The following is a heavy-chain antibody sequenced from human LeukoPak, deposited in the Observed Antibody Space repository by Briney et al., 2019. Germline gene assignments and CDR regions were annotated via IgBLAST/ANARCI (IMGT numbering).Heavy chain of an antibody. Sequence: TGGSLRLSCAASGFTVSSNYMSWVRQAPGKGLEWVSVIYSGGSTYCADSVKGRFTISRDNSKNTLYLQMNSLRAEDTAVYYCARGGDGYNSDYWGQGTLVTVSS. CDR3: ARGGDGYNSDY. D-gene: IGHD5-24*01. J-gene: IGHJ4*02. CDR2: IYSGGST. CDR1: GFTVSSNY. V-gene: IGHV3-53*01.